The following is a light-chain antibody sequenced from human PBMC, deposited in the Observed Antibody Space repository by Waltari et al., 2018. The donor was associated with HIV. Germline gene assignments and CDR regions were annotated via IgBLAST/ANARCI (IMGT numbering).Light chain of an antibody. Sequence: QSALTQPASVSGSPGQSITISCTGTSSDVDGYNYVSWYQQHPGKAPNLMIYDVSKRPSGVSNRFSGSKSGNTASLTISGLQAEDEADYYCSSYTSSSTVVFGGGTKLTVL. J-gene: IGLJ2*01. CDR1: SSDVDGYNY. CDR2: DVS. CDR3: SSYTSSSTVV. V-gene: IGLV2-14*01.